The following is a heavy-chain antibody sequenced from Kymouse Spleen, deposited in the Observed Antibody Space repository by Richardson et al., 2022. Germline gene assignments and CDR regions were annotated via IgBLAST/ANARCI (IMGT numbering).Heavy chain of an antibody. J-gene: IGHJ4*02. CDR3: ARGRPMVRGVIITIGFDY. D-gene: IGHD3-10*01. Sequence: QVQLQQWGAGLLKPSETLSLTCAVYGGSFSGYYWSWIRQPPGKGLEWIGEINHSGSTNYNPSLKSRVTISVDTSKNQFSLKLSSVTAADTAVYYCARGRPMVRGVIITIGFDYWGQGTLVTVSS. CDR1: GGSFSGYY. V-gene: IGHV4-34*01. CDR2: INHSGST.